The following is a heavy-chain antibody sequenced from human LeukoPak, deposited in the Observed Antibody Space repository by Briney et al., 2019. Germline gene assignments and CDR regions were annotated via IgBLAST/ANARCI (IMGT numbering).Heavy chain of an antibody. D-gene: IGHD2-15*01. V-gene: IGHV1-18*01. CDR2: ISAYNGNT. J-gene: IGHJ4*02. Sequence: ASVKVSCKASGYTFTSYGISWVRQAPGQGLEWMGWISAYNGNTNYAQKLQGRVTMTTDTSTSTAYMELRSLRSDDTAVYYCARVGGYCSGGSCYSYLPFDYWGQGTLVTVSS. CDR1: GYTFTSYG. CDR3: ARVGGYCSGGSCYSYLPFDY.